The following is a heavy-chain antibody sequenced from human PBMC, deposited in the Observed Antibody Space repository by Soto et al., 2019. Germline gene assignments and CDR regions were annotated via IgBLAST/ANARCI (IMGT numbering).Heavy chain of an antibody. CDR1: GFTFSSYG. CDR3: AKDYGDYLLDY. V-gene: IGHV3-30*18. D-gene: IGHD4-17*01. Sequence: GGSLRLSCAASGFTFSSYGMHWVRQAPGKGLEWVAVISHDGSNKYYADSVKGRFTISRDNSKNTLYLQMNSLRAEDTAVYYCAKDYGDYLLDYWGQGTLVTVSS. J-gene: IGHJ4*02. CDR2: ISHDGSNK.